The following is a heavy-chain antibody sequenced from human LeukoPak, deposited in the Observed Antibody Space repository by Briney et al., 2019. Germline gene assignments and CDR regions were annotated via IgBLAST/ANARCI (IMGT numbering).Heavy chain of an antibody. J-gene: IGHJ4*02. CDR2: IYYSGNT. CDR1: GGSISNYY. Sequence: SETLSLTCTLSGGSISNYYWSWMRQPPGRGLEWIAYIYYSGNTNHNPSLKSRVTISVDTSKNQFYLKVTSVTAADTAIYYCARWNEGLDYWGQGTLVTVSS. V-gene: IGHV4-59*01. D-gene: IGHD1-1*01. CDR3: ARWNEGLDY.